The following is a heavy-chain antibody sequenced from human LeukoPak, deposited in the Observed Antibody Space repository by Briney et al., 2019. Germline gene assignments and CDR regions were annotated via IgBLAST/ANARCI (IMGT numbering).Heavy chain of an antibody. CDR1: GYTFTSYA. CDR3: AREGLFRGVIDY. D-gene: IGHD3-10*01. Sequence: ASVKVSCKASGYTFTSYAMHWVRQAPGQRLEWMGWINAGNGNTKYSQKFQGRVTITRDTSASTAYMELSSLRSEDTAVYYCAREGLFRGVIDYWGQGTLVTVSS. CDR2: INAGNGNT. J-gene: IGHJ4*02. V-gene: IGHV1-3*01.